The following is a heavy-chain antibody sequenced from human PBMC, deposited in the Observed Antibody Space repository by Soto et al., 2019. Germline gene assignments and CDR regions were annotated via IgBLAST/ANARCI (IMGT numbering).Heavy chain of an antibody. CDR2: IYDSGST. J-gene: IGHJ2*01. CDR3: AREIIPLTTDWYFDL. Sequence: QVQLQESGPGLVKPSETLSLTCTVSGGSISGGVYSWRWIRQPPGKGLEGIGYIYDSGSTYYNPSLKSRVTISVDTAKKQFSLRLRSVTAAYTAVYYCAREIIPLTTDWYFDLWGRGALVTVSS. V-gene: IGHV4-30-4*01. D-gene: IGHD4-17*01. CDR1: GGSISGGVYS.